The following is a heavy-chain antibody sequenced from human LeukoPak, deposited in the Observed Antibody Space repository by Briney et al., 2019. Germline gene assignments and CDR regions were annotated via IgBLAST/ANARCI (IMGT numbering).Heavy chain of an antibody. CDR1: GYTFTSYG. CDR3: ARPYYDFWSGYAFDI. CDR2: ISAYNGNT. Sequence: ASVKVSCKASGYTFTSYGISWVRQAPGQGLEWMGWISAYNGNTNYAQKPQGRVTMTTDTSTSTAYMELRSLRSDDTAVYYCARPYYDFWSGYAFDIWGQGTMVTVSS. V-gene: IGHV1-18*01. J-gene: IGHJ3*02. D-gene: IGHD3-3*01.